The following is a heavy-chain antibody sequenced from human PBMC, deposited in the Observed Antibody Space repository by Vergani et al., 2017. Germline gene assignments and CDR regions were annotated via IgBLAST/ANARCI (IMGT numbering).Heavy chain of an antibody. CDR3: AIDSSGWYYFDY. CDR2: SYYSGST. D-gene: IGHD6-19*01. V-gene: IGHV4-31*03. J-gene: IGHJ4*02. CDR1: GGSISSGGYY. Sequence: QVQLQESGPGLVKPSQTLSLTCTVSGGSISSGGYYWSWIRQHPGKGLEWIGYSYYSGSTYYNPSLKSRVTISVDTSKNQFSLKLSSVTAADTAVYYCAIDSSGWYYFDYWGQGTLVTVSS.